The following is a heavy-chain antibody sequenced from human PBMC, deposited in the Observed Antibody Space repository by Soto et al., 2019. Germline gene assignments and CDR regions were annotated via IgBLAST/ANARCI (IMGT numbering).Heavy chain of an antibody. CDR1: AFSFSTSW. D-gene: IGHD1-7*01. V-gene: IGHV3-74*01. J-gene: IGHJ4*02. CDR2: INPDGRTI. CDR3: ATARNYRFDN. Sequence: GGSLRLSCAASAFSFSTSWMHWVRHAPGEGLVWVSRINPDGRTINYADSVKGRFTISRDNAKNTLYLQMNILRVEDSAVYFCATARNYRFDNWGLGTLVTVSS.